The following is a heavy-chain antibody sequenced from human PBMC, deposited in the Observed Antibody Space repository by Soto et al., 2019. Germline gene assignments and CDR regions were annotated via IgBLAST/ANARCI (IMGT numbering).Heavy chain of an antibody. CDR2: IGGSGIGT. Sequence: PGGSLRLSCAASGFTFSSYAMSWVRQAPGKGLEWVSGIGGSGIGTYYADSAKGRFTISRDNSKNTLYLQMNSLRAEDTAVYYCAKVRICSTTNCYYFDYWGQGTPVTVSS. J-gene: IGHJ4*02. V-gene: IGHV3-23*01. CDR3: AKVRICSTTNCYYFDY. D-gene: IGHD2-2*01. CDR1: GFTFSSYA.